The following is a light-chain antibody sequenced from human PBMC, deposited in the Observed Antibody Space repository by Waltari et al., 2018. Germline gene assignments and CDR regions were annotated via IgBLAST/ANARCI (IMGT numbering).Light chain of an antibody. CDR1: QSVDKY. CDR3: QKYNSLPAT. J-gene: IGKJ1*01. V-gene: IGKV3-20*01. CDR2: HTS. Sequence: EIVLTQSPGTLSLSPGERATLSCRASQSVDKYVAWYQQKPGQAPRLLIYHTSTRATGIPDRFSGSGFGTDFSLTISRREPEDFAVYYCQKYNSLPATFGQGTKVEVK.